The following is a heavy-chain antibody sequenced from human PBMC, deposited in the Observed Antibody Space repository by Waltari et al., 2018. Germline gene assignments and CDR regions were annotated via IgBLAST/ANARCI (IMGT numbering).Heavy chain of an antibody. CDR1: EFAFRSYS. Sequence: QVQLVESGGGVVQPGRSLRLSCAAYEFAFRSYSMPWVRQAPGKGLEWVAVISYNERNIYYVDSVKGRFIISRDNSRKMLYLQMNSLRSEDTAVYYCARDYCDRTNCHGMDVWGQGTTVTVSS. J-gene: IGHJ6*02. CDR3: ARDYCDRTNCHGMDV. D-gene: IGHD3-22*01. V-gene: IGHV3-30*04. CDR2: ISYNERNI.